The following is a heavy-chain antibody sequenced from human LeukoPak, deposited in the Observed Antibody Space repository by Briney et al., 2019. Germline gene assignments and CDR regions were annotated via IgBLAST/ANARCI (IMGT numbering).Heavy chain of an antibody. D-gene: IGHD3-10*01. Sequence: GASVKVSFKASGYTFTSYAISWVRQAPGQGLEWMGRIIPIFGTANYAQKFQGRVTITTDESTSTAYMELSSLRSEDTAVYYCARDGYYGSGSPWGQGTLVTVSS. CDR1: GYTFTSYA. V-gene: IGHV1-69*05. CDR2: IIPIFGTA. CDR3: ARDGYYGSGSP. J-gene: IGHJ5*02.